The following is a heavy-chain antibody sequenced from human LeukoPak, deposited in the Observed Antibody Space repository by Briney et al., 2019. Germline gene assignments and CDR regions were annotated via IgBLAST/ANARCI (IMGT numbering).Heavy chain of an antibody. J-gene: IGHJ4*02. CDR3: ARGVSSSSVGGY. D-gene: IGHD6-13*01. CDR2: TIPIFGTA. Sequence: GASVKVSCKASGGTFSNYAISWVRQAPGQGLEWMGGTIPIFGTANYAQKFQGRVTITADESTSTAYMELSSLRSEDTAVYYCARGVSSSSVGGYWGQGTLVTVSS. CDR1: GGTFSNYA. V-gene: IGHV1-69*13.